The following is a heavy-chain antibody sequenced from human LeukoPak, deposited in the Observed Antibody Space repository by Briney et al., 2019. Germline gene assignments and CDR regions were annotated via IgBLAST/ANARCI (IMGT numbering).Heavy chain of an antibody. CDR3: ARGSWFWEGGVVPTFDY. J-gene: IGHJ4*02. D-gene: IGHD3-10*01. Sequence: SVKVSCKASGGTFSSYAISWVRQAPGQGLEWMGGIIPIFGTANYAQKFQGRVTITADKSTSTAYMELSSLRSEDTAVYYCARGSWFWEGGVVPTFDYWGQGTLVTVSS. CDR1: GGTFSSYA. CDR2: IIPIFGTA. V-gene: IGHV1-69*06.